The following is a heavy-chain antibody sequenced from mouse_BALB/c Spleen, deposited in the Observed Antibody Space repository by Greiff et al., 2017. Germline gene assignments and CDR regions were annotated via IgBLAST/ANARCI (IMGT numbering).Heavy chain of an antibody. V-gene: IGHV2-9*02. CDR1: GFSLTSYG. CDR3: ARDGWFAY. Sequence: VQLQESGPGLVAPSQSLSITCTVSGFSLTSYGVHWVRQPPGKGLEWLGVIWAGGSTNYNSALKSRLSISKDNSKSQVFLKMNSLQTDDTARYYCARDGWFAYWGQGTLVTVSA. CDR2: IWAGGST. J-gene: IGHJ3*01.